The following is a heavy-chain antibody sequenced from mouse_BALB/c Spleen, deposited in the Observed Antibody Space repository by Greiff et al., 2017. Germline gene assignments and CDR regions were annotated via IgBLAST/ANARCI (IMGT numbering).Heavy chain of an antibody. CDR1: GFSLTGYG. CDR2: IWGDGST. Sequence: VKLMESGPGLVAPSQSLSITCTVSGFSLTGYGVNWVRQPPGKGLEWLGMIWGDGSTDYNSALKSRLSISKDNSKSQVFLKMNSLQTDDTARYYCARDRGLRRQGYAMDYWGQGTSVTVSS. CDR3: ARDRGLRRQGYAMDY. D-gene: IGHD2-4*01. V-gene: IGHV2-6-7*01. J-gene: IGHJ4*01.